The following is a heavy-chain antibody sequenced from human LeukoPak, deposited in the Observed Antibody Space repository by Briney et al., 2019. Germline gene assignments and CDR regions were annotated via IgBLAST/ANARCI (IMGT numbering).Heavy chain of an antibody. D-gene: IGHD5-18*01. CDR2: IYYSGST. Sequence: SETLSLTCTFSGGSISSYYWSWIRQPPGKGLEWIGYIYYSGSTNYNPSLKSRVTISVDTSKNQFSLKLSSVTAADTAVYYCARHMGLGYSYGYPYFDYWGQGTLVTVSS. CDR3: ARHMGLGYSYGYPYFDY. V-gene: IGHV4-59*08. J-gene: IGHJ4*02. CDR1: GGSISSYY.